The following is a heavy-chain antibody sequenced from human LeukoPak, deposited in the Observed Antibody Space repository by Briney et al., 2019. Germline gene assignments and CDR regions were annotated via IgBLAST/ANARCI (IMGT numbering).Heavy chain of an antibody. D-gene: IGHD3-16*01. CDR1: GFTFSSYA. CDR2: ISYVGSNK. CDR3: ARVLNYVPGDY. V-gene: IGHV3-30-3*01. Sequence: GGSLRLSCAASGFTFSSYAMHWVRQAPGKGLEWVAVISYVGSNKYYADSVKGRFTISRDNSKNTLYLQMNSLRAEDTAVYYCARVLNYVPGDYWGQGTLVTVSS. J-gene: IGHJ4*02.